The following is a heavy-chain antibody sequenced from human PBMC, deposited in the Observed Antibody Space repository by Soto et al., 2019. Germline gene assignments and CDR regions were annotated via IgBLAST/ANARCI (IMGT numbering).Heavy chain of an antibody. D-gene: IGHD2-2*02. J-gene: IGHJ6*02. CDR1: GYTFTSYG. CDR2: ISVYNGNR. CDR3: ARAHQIIVPAAVPYHYGLDV. V-gene: IGHV1-18*01. Sequence: QVQLVQSGAEVKKPGASVKVSCTSSGYTFTSYGISWMRLAPGQGLECMGWISVYNGNRNYAQNFQGRVTMTTDTSTSTAYMELRSLRSDDTAVYYCARAHQIIVPAAVPYHYGLDVWGQGTTVTVSS.